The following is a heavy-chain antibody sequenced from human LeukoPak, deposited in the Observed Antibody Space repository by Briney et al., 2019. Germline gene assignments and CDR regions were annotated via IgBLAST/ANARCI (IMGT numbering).Heavy chain of an antibody. D-gene: IGHD2-21*02. Sequence: GGALRLSCAASGFTFSSYEMNWVRQAPGKGLEWLSYISSGGSTIYYADSVKGRFTISRDNAKNSLYLQMNSLRAEDTAAYYWARVKVTGIDYWGQGTLVTVSS. CDR2: ISSGGSTI. CDR1: GFTFSSYE. V-gene: IGHV3-48*03. J-gene: IGHJ4*02. CDR3: ARVKVTGIDY.